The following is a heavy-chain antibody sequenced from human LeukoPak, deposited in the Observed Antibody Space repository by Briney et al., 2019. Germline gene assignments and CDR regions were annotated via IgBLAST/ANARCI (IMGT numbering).Heavy chain of an antibody. CDR1: GYTFTSNP. CDR3: ARGPGPVDY. CDR2: IDTNTGNP. V-gene: IGHV7-4-1*02. D-gene: IGHD2-2*01. Sequence: GASVKVSCKASGYTFTSNPINWVRPAPGQGLEWMGWIDTNTGNPMYAQGFTGRFVLSLDTSVSTTYLQISSLQPEDTAVYYCARGPGPVDYWGQGTLVTVSS. J-gene: IGHJ4*02.